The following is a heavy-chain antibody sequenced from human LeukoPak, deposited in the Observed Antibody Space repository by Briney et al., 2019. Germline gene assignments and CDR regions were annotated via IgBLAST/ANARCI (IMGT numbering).Heavy chain of an antibody. CDR2: ISGSGGST. CDR3: AKVGGDYVWGSSFFDY. J-gene: IGHJ4*02. V-gene: IGHV3-23*01. Sequence: PGGSLRLSCAASGFTFSSSAVSWVRQAPGKGLVWVSAISGSGGSTYYADSVKGRFTISRDNSKNTLYLQMNSLRAEDTAVYYCAKVGGDYVWGSSFFDYWGQGTLVTVSS. D-gene: IGHD3-16*01. CDR1: GFTFSSSA.